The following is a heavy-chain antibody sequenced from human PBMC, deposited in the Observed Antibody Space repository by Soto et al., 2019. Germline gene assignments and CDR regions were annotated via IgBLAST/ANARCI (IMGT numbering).Heavy chain of an antibody. CDR3: AREDDGGDRDYYGLDV. CDR2: IDYSGSI. Sequence: QVQLQESGPGLVRPSQTLSLTCTVSGGSISTDHYHWTWIRQQPGKVLEWIGYIDYSGSIQSNSSRQSGVYMSVDPSKNLFSLKLRSGTAADTAVYFCAREDDGGDRDYYGLDVWGQGTTVTVSS. D-gene: IGHD2-21*02. J-gene: IGHJ6*02. V-gene: IGHV4-30-4*01. CDR1: GGSISTDHYH.